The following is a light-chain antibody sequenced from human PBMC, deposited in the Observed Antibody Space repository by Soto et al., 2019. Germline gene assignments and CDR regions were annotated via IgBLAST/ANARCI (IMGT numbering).Light chain of an antibody. CDR3: QHYGTSAL. J-gene: IGKJ3*01. CDR2: GAS. V-gene: IGKV3-20*01. Sequence: PGERATLSCRASESVSTSYLAWYQQKPGQAPRLLIYGASGRATGIPDRFSVSASGTDFTLTISRLEPEDFAVYYCQHYGTSALFGPGTKVDIK. CDR1: ESVSTSY.